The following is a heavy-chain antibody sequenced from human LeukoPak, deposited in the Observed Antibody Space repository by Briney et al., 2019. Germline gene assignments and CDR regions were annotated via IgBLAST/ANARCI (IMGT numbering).Heavy chain of an antibody. CDR3: ARGLRYFDWLLPSIDY. V-gene: IGHV3-7*01. D-gene: IGHD3-9*01. Sequence: GGSLRLSCAASGFTFSSYWMSWVRQAPGKGLEWVANIKQDGSEKYYVDSVKGRFTISRDNAKNSLYLQMNSLRAEDTAVYYCARGLRYFDWLLPSIDYWGQGTLVTVSS. CDR1: GFTFSSYW. CDR2: IKQDGSEK. J-gene: IGHJ4*02.